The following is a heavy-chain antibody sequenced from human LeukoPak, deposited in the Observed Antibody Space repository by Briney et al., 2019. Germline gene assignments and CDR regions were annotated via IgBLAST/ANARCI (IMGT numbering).Heavy chain of an antibody. Sequence: AGGPLRLSCAASGFTFSSYSMNWVRQAPGKGLEWVSSISSSSSYIYYADSVKGRLTISRDNAKNSLYLQMNSLRAEDTAVYYCARDWRAGKGYWGQGTLVTVSS. CDR1: GFTFSSYS. V-gene: IGHV3-21*01. CDR2: ISSSSSYI. J-gene: IGHJ4*02. D-gene: IGHD1-1*01. CDR3: ARDWRAGKGY.